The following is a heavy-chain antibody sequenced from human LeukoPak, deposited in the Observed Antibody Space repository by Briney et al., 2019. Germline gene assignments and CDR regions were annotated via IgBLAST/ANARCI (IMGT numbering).Heavy chain of an antibody. D-gene: IGHD2-2*01. J-gene: IGHJ6*02. CDR3: ARGGIVVVPAATAGMDV. CDR1: GGSISSSSYY. V-gene: IGHV4-39*07. CDR2: INHSGST. Sequence: KPSETLSLTCSVSGGSISSSSYYWSWIRQPPGKGLEWIGEINHSGSTNYNPSLKSRVTISVDTSKNQFSLKLSSVTAADTAVYYCARGGIVVVPAATAGMDVWGQGTTVTVSS.